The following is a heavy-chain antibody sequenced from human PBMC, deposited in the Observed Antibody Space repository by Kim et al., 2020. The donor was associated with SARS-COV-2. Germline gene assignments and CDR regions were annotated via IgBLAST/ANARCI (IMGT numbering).Heavy chain of an antibody. V-gene: IGHV4-34*01. Sequence: LKSRVPISVDTSKNQFSLKLSSVTAADTAVYYCARGLLWFGEPSHRFDPWGQGTLVTVSS. CDR3: ARGLLWFGEPSHRFDP. J-gene: IGHJ5*02. D-gene: IGHD3-10*01.